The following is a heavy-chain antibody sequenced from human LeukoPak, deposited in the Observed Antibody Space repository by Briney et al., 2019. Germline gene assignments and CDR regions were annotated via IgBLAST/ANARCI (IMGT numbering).Heavy chain of an antibody. Sequence: ETSVKASCKASGFTFTSSAMQWVRQARGQRLEWIGWIVVGSGNTNYAQKFQERVTITRDMSTSTAYMELSSLRSEDTAVYYCAAAPVEVGELSYDFDYWGQGTLVTVSS. V-gene: IGHV1-58*02. CDR3: AAAPVEVGELSYDFDY. D-gene: IGHD3-16*02. CDR1: GFTFTSSA. CDR2: IVVGSGNT. J-gene: IGHJ4*02.